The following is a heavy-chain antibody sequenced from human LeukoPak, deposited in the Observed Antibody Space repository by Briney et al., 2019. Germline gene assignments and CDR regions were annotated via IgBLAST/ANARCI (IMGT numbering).Heavy chain of an antibody. CDR2: IYYSGST. D-gene: IGHD3-10*01. CDR3: ARDYYGSGSL. CDR1: GGSISSYY. V-gene: IGHV4-59*01. J-gene: IGHJ4*02. Sequence: PSETLSLTCTVSGGSISSYYWSWIRQPPGKGLEWIGYIYYSGSTNYNPSLKSRVTISVDTSKNQFSLKLGSVTAADTAVYYCARDYYGSGSLWGQGTLVTVSS.